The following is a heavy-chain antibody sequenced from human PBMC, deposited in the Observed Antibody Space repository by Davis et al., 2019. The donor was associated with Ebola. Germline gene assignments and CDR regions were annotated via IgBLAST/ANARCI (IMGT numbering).Heavy chain of an antibody. D-gene: IGHD2-21*02. J-gene: IGHJ4*02. CDR1: GFIFSGSA. V-gene: IGHV3-73*01. CDR2: IRNKANNYAT. Sequence: GESLKISCAASGFIFSGSAVHWVRQASGKGLEWIARIRNKANNYATAYAASVEGRFTTFRDDSENTAFLQMNSLKNDDTAVYYCTINGPRDCAGGCFPFDSWGQGALVTVSS. CDR3: TINGPRDCAGGCFPFDS.